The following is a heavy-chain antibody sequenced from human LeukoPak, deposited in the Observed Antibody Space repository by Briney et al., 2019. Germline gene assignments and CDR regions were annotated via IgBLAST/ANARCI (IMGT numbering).Heavy chain of an antibody. Sequence: GASVKVSCKVSGYTLTKLSMHWVRQTPGEGLEWMGGFDPEDGERHYAQNFQGRVTMTEDTSTDTAYMELSSLRSEDTAVYYCASWKDYYESSGGPFDYWGQGTLVTVSS. CDR3: ASWKDYYESSGGPFDY. D-gene: IGHD3-22*01. J-gene: IGHJ4*02. CDR1: GYTLTKLS. V-gene: IGHV1-24*01. CDR2: FDPEDGER.